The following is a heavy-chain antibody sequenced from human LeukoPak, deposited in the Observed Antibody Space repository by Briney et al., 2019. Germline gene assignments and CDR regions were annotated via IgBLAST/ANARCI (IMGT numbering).Heavy chain of an antibody. D-gene: IGHD1-26*01. Sequence: GGSLRLSCAASGFTFSSYSMNWVRQAPGKGLEWVSSISSSSSYIYYADSVKGRFTISRDNAKNSLYLQMNSLRAEDTAVYYCAKDRIWEPHYFDYWGQGTLVTVSS. V-gene: IGHV3-21*04. J-gene: IGHJ4*02. CDR3: AKDRIWEPHYFDY. CDR2: ISSSSSYI. CDR1: GFTFSSYS.